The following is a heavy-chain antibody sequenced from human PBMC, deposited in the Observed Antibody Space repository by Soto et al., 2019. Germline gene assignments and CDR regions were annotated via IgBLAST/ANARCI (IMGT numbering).Heavy chain of an antibody. J-gene: IGHJ6*02. CDR3: ARVLCGSSSCHYYFYGMDV. Sequence: PGGSLRLSCAASGFTFSSYAMSWVRQAPGKGLEWVSAISGSGGSTYYADSVEGRFTISRDNSKNTLYLQMNSLRAEDTAVYYCARVLCGSSSCHYYFYGMDVWGQGTTVTVSS. D-gene: IGHD6-6*01. CDR2: ISGSGGST. CDR1: GFTFSSYA. V-gene: IGHV3-23*01.